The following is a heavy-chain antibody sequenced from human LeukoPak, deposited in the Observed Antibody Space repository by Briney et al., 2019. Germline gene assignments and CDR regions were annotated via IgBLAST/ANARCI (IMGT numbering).Heavy chain of an antibody. CDR2: IKQDGSEK. D-gene: IGHD1-26*01. J-gene: IGHJ4*02. V-gene: IGHV3-7*04. Sequence: GGSLRLSCAASGFXFSFFWMSWVRQAPGKGLEWVANIKQDGSEKYYVDSVKGRFTISRDNAETSLYLQMNSLRAEDTAVYYCARSRIVGATTPLDYWGQGTLVTVSS. CDR1: GFXFSFFW. CDR3: ARSRIVGATTPLDY.